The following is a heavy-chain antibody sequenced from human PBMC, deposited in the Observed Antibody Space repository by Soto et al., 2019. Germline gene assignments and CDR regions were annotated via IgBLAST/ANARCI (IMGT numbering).Heavy chain of an antibody. V-gene: IGHV3-11*01. J-gene: IGHJ6*02. D-gene: IGHD1-26*01. CDR2: ISSDGRDI. Sequence: NPGGSLRLSCSASGSIFTDYYMTWIRQAPGKGLEWVSHISSDGRDIYYADSMEGRLSVSRDNSENSLFLQMDSLRAEDTAVYYCARLGSLGHPYYYAVDVWGQGTPVTVSS. CDR3: ARLGSLGHPYYYAVDV. CDR1: GSIFTDYY.